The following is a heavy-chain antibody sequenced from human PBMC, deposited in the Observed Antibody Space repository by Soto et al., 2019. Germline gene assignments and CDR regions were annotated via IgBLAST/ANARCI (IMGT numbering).Heavy chain of an antibody. V-gene: IGHV1-69*12. D-gene: IGHD3-22*01. CDR1: GGTFSSYA. J-gene: IGHJ5*02. CDR3: ARRSNYYDSSGYYDWFDP. CDR2: IIPIFGTA. Sequence: QVQLVQSGAEVKKPGSSVKVSCKASGGTFSSYAISWVRQAPEQGLESMGGIIPIFGTANYAQKFQGRVTITADESTSTAYMELSSLRSEDTAVYYCARRSNYYDSSGYYDWFDPWGQGTLVTVSS.